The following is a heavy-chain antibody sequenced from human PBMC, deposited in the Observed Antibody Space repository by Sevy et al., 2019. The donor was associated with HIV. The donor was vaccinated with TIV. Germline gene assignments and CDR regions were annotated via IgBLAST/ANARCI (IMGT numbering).Heavy chain of an antibody. CDR1: GFTFSSYS. D-gene: IGHD4-17*01. CDR3: ARIRTGYYYYYMDV. CDR2: ISSSSSTI. Sequence: GGSLRLSCAASGFTFSSYSMNWVRQAPGKGLEWVSYISSSSSTIYYADSVKGRFTISRDKAKNSLYLQMNSLRDEDTAVYYCARIRTGYYYYYMDVWGKGTTVTVSS. V-gene: IGHV3-48*02. J-gene: IGHJ6*03.